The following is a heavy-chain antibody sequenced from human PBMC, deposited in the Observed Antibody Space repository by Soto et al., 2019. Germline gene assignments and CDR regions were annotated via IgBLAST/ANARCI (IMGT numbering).Heavy chain of an antibody. Sequence: GGSLRLSCAASGFTFSSYTMHWVRQTPGRGLEWVADISYDGGDRYYADSVKGRFTISRDNSKNTLYLQMNSLRAEDTSVYYCARKYSLAVVAPGYWGQGILVTVSS. CDR2: ISYDGGDR. CDR3: ARKYSLAVVAPGY. CDR1: GFTFSSYT. V-gene: IGHV3-30-3*01. D-gene: IGHD3-22*01. J-gene: IGHJ4*02.